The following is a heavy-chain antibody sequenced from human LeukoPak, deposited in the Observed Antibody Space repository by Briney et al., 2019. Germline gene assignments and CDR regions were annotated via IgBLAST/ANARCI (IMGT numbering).Heavy chain of an antibody. CDR1: GGSISSSSYY. CDR3: ARLFGYSGGDVGY. D-gene: IGHD2-21*02. V-gene: IGHV4-39*07. Sequence: SETLSLTCTVSGGSISSSSYYWGWIRQPPGKGLEWIGSIYYSGSTYYNPSLKSRVTISVDTSKNQFSLKLSSVTAADAAVYYCARLFGYSGGDVGYWGQGTLVTVSS. J-gene: IGHJ4*02. CDR2: IYYSGST.